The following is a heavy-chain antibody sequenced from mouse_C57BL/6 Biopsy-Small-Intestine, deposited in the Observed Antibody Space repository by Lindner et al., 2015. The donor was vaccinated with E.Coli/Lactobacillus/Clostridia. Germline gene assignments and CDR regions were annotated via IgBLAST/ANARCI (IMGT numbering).Heavy chain of an antibody. CDR1: GYTFTDYY. V-gene: IGHV1-19*01. CDR2: INPYNGGT. Sequence: VQLXESGPVLVKPGASVKMSCKASGYTFTDYYMNWVKQSHGKSLEWIGVINPYNGGTSYNQKFKGKATLTVDKSSSTAYMELNSLTSEDSAVYYCARGGDGWLQYYFDYWGQGTTLTVSS. J-gene: IGHJ2*01. CDR3: ARGGDGWLQYYFDY. D-gene: IGHD2-3*01.